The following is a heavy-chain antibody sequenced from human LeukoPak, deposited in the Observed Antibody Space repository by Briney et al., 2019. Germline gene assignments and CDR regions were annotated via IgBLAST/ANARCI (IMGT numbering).Heavy chain of an antibody. CDR3: ATPYYDSSGYHALDY. CDR1: GYTFTSYG. J-gene: IGHJ4*02. D-gene: IGHD3-22*01. V-gene: IGHV1-69*05. Sequence: SVKVSCKASGYTFTSYGISWVRQAPGQGLEWMGGIIPIFGTANYAQKFQGRVTITTDESTSTAYMELSSLRSEDTAVYYCATPYYDSSGYHALDYWGQGTLVTVSS. CDR2: IIPIFGTA.